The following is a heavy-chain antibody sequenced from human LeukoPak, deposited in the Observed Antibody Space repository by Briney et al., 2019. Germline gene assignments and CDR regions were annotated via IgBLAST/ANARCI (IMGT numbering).Heavy chain of an antibody. Sequence: GGSLRLSCAASGFTFNSYAMSWVRQAPGKGLEWVSGIDVSGNNTYYVDSVKGRFTISRDNSKNTLYLQMNSLRAEDTAVYYCANGGISSRYFDWLLSTLPDSWGQGTLVIVSS. CDR1: GFTFNSYA. J-gene: IGHJ5*01. D-gene: IGHD3-9*01. CDR2: IDVSGNNT. V-gene: IGHV3-23*05. CDR3: ANGGISSRYFDWLLSTLPDS.